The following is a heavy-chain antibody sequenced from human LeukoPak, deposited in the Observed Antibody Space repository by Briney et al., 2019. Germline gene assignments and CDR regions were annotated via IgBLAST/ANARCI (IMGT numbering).Heavy chain of an antibody. CDR1: GGSISSGGYY. J-gene: IGHJ4*02. V-gene: IGHV4-30-2*01. Sequence: PSQTLSLTCTVSGGSISSGGYYWSWIRQPPGKGLEWIGYIYHSGSTYYNPSLKSRVTISVDRSKNQFSLKLSSVTAADTAVYYCARNQGYGDSYYFDYWGQGTLVTVSS. D-gene: IGHD4-17*01. CDR2: IYHSGST. CDR3: ARNQGYGDSYYFDY.